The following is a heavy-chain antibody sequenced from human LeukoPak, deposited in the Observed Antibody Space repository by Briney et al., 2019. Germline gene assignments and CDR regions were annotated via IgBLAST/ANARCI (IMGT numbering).Heavy chain of an antibody. J-gene: IGHJ4*02. Sequence: SETLSLTCTVSGYSISSGYYWGWIRQPPGEGLEWIGSIYHSGSTYYNPSLKSRVTISVDTSKNQFSLKLSSVTAADTAVYYCARVNYDILTGPGGYDYWGQGTLVTVSS. V-gene: IGHV4-38-2*02. CDR3: ARVNYDILTGPGGYDY. D-gene: IGHD3-9*01. CDR2: IYHSGST. CDR1: GYSISSGYY.